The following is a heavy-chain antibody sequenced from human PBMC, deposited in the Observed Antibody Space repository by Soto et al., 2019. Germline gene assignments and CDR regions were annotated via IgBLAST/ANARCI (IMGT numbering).Heavy chain of an antibody. CDR3: SRLQNERGVISWFNP. J-gene: IGHJ5*02. CDR1: GGSISSDDYY. D-gene: IGHD3-10*01. Sequence: QVQLQESGPGLVKPSQTLSLPCTVSGGSISSDDYYWSWIRQPPGKLLEWIGYIYYSGSTYYNPSLKNRVTKSVGPANTQFSLKLSGVTAAYTAAYYCSRLQNERGVISWFNPWGQETLVTVS. V-gene: IGHV4-30-4*01. CDR2: IYYSGST.